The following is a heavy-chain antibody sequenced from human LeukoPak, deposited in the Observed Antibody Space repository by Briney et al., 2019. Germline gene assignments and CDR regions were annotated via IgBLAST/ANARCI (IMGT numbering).Heavy chain of an antibody. J-gene: IGHJ4*02. Sequence: GASVKVSCKASGYTFTSYGISWVRQAPGQGLEWVGWISAYNGNTNYAQKLQGRVTMTTDTSTSTAYMELRSLRSDDTAVYYCARFLDYYDSSGYDNFDYWGQGTLVTVSS. V-gene: IGHV1-18*01. D-gene: IGHD3-22*01. CDR2: ISAYNGNT. CDR1: GYTFTSYG. CDR3: ARFLDYYDSSGYDNFDY.